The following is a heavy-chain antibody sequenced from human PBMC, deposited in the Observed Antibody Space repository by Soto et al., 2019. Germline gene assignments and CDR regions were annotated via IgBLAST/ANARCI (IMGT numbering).Heavy chain of an antibody. CDR2: IKHSEVRNSETT. Sequence: QVQLQQWGAGLLKPSETLSLTCAVYGGSFFTYEWTWIRQPPGKGLEWIGEIKHSEVRNSETTNYNPSLPSRVAISVDTSTNPFSLKLTSVTAADTAVYDCARASGYSNGWGNDYYYMDVWGKGTTVTVSS. V-gene: IGHV4-34*01. CDR1: GGSFFTYE. CDR3: ARASGYSNGWGNDYYYMDV. D-gene: IGHD6-19*01. J-gene: IGHJ6*03.